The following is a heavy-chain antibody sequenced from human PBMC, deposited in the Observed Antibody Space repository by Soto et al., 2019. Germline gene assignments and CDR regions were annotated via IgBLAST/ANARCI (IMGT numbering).Heavy chain of an antibody. CDR2: ISGSGGST. CDR1: GFTLSSYA. Sequence: QSGGSLRLSCAASGFTLSSYAMSWVRQAPGKGLEWVSAISGSGGSTYYAGSVKGRFTISRDNSKNTLYLQMNSLRAEDTAVYYCAKGVGGSYRPPRINWFDPWGQGTLVTVSS. V-gene: IGHV3-23*01. CDR3: AKGVGGSYRPPRINWFDP. D-gene: IGHD1-26*01. J-gene: IGHJ5*02.